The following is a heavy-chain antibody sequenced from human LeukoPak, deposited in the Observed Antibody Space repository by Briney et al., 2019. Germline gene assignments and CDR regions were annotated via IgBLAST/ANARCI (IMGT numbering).Heavy chain of an antibody. CDR3: ARGRDLFDS. CDR2: ISSSSATI. V-gene: IGHV3-48*04. J-gene: IGHJ4*02. CDR1: GFTFNTYS. Sequence: GGSLRLSCVASGFTFNTYSMNWFRQAPGKGLEWISYISSSSATIYYADSVKGRFTISRDNAKNSLYLQMNSLRAEDTAVYCCARGRDLFDSWGQGTLVSVSS.